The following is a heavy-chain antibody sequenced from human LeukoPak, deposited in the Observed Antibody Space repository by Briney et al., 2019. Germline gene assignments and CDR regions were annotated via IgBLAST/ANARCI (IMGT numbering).Heavy chain of an antibody. D-gene: IGHD2-8*01. Sequence: GGSLRLSCAASGFTFNNYVMSWVRQAPGKGLEWVSGIDYSGGATNYAASVKGRFTISRDNAKNSLYLQMNSLRAEDTAVYYCATWGYCTNGVCYTRVYWGQGTLVTVSS. CDR1: GFTFNNYV. CDR3: ATWGYCTNGVCYTRVY. CDR2: IDYSGGAT. V-gene: IGHV3-21*01. J-gene: IGHJ4*02.